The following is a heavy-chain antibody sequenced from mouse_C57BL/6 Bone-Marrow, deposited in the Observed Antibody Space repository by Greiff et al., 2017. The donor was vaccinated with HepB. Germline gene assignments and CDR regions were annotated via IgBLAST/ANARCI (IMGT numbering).Heavy chain of an antibody. V-gene: IGHV1-55*01. CDR1: GYTFTSYW. CDR3: ARDSTSTVVAPGFAY. J-gene: IGHJ3*01. Sequence: QVQLQQSGAELVKPGASVKMSCKASGYTFTSYWITWVKQRPGPGLEWIGDIYPGSGSTNYNEKFKSKATLTVDTSSSTAYMQLSSLTSEDSAVYYCARDSTSTVVAPGFAYWGQGTLVTVSA. D-gene: IGHD1-1*01. CDR2: IYPGSGST.